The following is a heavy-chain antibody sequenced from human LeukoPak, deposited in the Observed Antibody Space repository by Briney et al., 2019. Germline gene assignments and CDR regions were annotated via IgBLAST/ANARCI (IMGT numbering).Heavy chain of an antibody. CDR1: GFTFSSIA. D-gene: IGHD3-22*01. CDR3: ASSYFDNRGSGYFQH. Sequence: PGGSLRLSCAASGFTFSSIAMSWVRQAPDKGLEWVSTISGSGGGTYYADSVKGRFTISRDNSNNTLYLQMNSLRAEDTAVYYCASSYFDNRGSGYFQHRGQGTLVTVSS. CDR2: ISGSGGGT. V-gene: IGHV3-23*01. J-gene: IGHJ1*01.